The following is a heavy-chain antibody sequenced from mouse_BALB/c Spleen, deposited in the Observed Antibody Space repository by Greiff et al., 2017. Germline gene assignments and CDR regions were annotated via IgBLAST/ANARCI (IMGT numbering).Heavy chain of an antibody. J-gene: IGHJ4*01. CDR2: ILPGSGST. V-gene: IGHV1-9*01. D-gene: IGHD1-1*01. CDR3: ARSTTEGAMDY. Sequence: VQLQQSGAELMKPGASVKISCKATGYTFSSYWIEWVKQRPGHGLEWIGEILPGSGSTNYNEKFKGKATFTADTSSNTAYMQLSSLTSEDSAVYYCARSTTEGAMDYWGQGTSVTVSS. CDR1: GYTFSSYW.